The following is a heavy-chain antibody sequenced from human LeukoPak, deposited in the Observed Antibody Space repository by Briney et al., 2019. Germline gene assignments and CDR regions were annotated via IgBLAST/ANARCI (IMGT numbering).Heavy chain of an antibody. CDR2: IIPIFGTA. CDR3: ARNQQFWFDP. CDR1: GYTFTSYA. V-gene: IGHV1-69*13. Sequence: GASVKVSCKASGYTFTSYAMNWVRQAPGQGLEWMGGIIPIFGTADYAQKFQGRVTITADESTSTAYMELSSLRSEDTAVYYCARNQQFWFDPWGQGTLVTVSS. D-gene: IGHD4-11*01. J-gene: IGHJ5*02.